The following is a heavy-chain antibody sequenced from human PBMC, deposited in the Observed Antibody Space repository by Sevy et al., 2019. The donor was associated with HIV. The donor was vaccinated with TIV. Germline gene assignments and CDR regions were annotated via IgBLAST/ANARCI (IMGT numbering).Heavy chain of an antibody. V-gene: IGHV3-49*04. Sequence: GGSLRLSCSASGFTFGDYCMSWVRQAPGKGLEWVAFLKSDVYGGTVDHAASVRGRFVISRDDSKTIAYLQMNDLRTEDTGVYYCTRWKAAQSIFDYWGQGALVTVSS. CDR1: GFTFGDYC. CDR2: LKSDVYGGTV. CDR3: TRWKAAQSIFDY. D-gene: IGHD6-13*01. J-gene: IGHJ4*02.